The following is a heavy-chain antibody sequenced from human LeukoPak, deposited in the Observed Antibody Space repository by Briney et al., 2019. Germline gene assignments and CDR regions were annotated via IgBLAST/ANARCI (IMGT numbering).Heavy chain of an antibody. CDR2: ISRDGSST. CDR1: GFTLNNYW. V-gene: IGHV3-74*01. D-gene: IGHD2-2*01. Sequence: GGSLRLSCAASGFTLNNYWMHWVRQGPGEGLMWVSRISRDGSSTTYADSVKGRFTISRDNTKNTLYLQMISLRAEDTAVYYCVRDCSDAGCYVSAFDIWGRGTMVTVSS. J-gene: IGHJ3*02. CDR3: VRDCSDAGCYVSAFDI.